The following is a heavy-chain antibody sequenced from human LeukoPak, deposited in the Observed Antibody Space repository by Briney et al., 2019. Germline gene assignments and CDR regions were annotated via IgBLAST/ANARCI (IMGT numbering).Heavy chain of an antibody. V-gene: IGHV4-34*01. J-gene: IGHJ5*01. CDR2: INHSGST. D-gene: IGHD6-13*01. CDR3: ARRGLYSSSWYGC. CDR1: GGSFSGYY. Sequence: SETLSLTCAVYGGSFSGYYWSWIRQPPGKGLEWIGEINHSGSTNYNPSLKSRVTISVDTSKNQFSLKLSSVTAADTAVYYCARRGLYSSSWYGCWGQGTLVTVSS.